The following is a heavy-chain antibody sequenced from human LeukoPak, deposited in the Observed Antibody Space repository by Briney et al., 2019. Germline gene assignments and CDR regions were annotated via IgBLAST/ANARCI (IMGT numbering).Heavy chain of an antibody. CDR1: GYSFTSYP. CDR3: ARGYDYGDYVGDFDY. D-gene: IGHD4-17*01. J-gene: IGHJ4*02. Sequence: ASVKVSCKASGYSFTSYPISWVRQAPGQGLEWMGWITTYNGNTHYAQKLQGRVTMTTETSTSTAYMDLRGLRSDDTAVYYCARGYDYGDYVGDFDYWGQGTLVTVSS. V-gene: IGHV1-18*01. CDR2: ITTYNGNT.